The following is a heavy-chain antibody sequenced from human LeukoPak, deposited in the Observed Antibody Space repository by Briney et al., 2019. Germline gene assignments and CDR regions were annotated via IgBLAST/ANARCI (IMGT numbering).Heavy chain of an antibody. CDR1: GGSFRGYY. D-gene: IGHD3-22*01. CDR2: INHSGST. V-gene: IGHV4-34*01. Sequence: PSETLSLTCAVYGGSFRGYYWSWIRQPPGKGLEWIGEINHSGSTNYNPSLKSRVTISVDTSKNQFSLKLSSVTAADTAVYYCARGSRITMIVVVIPVAAFDIWGQGTMVTVSS. J-gene: IGHJ3*02. CDR3: ARGSRITMIVVVIPVAAFDI.